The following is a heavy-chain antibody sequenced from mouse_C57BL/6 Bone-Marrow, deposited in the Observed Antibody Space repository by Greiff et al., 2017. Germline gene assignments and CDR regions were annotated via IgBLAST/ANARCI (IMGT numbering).Heavy chain of an antibody. Sequence: VKLMESGAELVRPGASVKLSCKASGYTFTDYYINWVKQRPGQGLEWIARIYPGSGNTYYNEKFKGKATLTAEKSSSTAYMQLSSLTSEDSAVYFCARCWLLRGYAMDYWGQGTSVTVSS. CDR1: GYTFTDYY. CDR3: ARCWLLRGYAMDY. CDR2: IYPGSGNT. D-gene: IGHD2-3*01. V-gene: IGHV1-76*01. J-gene: IGHJ4*01.